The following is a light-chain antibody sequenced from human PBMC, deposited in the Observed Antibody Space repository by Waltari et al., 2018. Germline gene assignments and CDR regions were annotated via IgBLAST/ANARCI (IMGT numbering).Light chain of an antibody. CDR1: QRVSTW. CDR3: QEYNSYPWT. V-gene: IGKV1-5*01. CDR2: VAV. J-gene: IGKJ1*01. Sequence: DTQLTQSPSTLSASVGDRVTITCRARQRVSTWLAWYQQKPGKAPKLLLYVAVKLHSGVPSRFGGGGSGTHFTLTITALQPDDVASYGCQEYNSYPWTFGPGTKVEI.